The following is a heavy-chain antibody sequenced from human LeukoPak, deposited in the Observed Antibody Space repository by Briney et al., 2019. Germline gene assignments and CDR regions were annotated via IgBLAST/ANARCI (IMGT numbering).Heavy chain of an antibody. CDR2: ISSSSTM. D-gene: IGHD6-13*01. CDR3: AKDGGSSSAFSFDY. CDR1: GFTFSSYS. Sequence: PGGSLKLSCAASGFTFSSYSMNWVRQAPGKGLAWISFISSSSTMYYADSVKGRFTISRDNAKNSLYLQMNSLRAEDTAVYYCAKDGGSSSAFSFDYWGQGTLVTVSS. V-gene: IGHV3-48*01. J-gene: IGHJ4*02.